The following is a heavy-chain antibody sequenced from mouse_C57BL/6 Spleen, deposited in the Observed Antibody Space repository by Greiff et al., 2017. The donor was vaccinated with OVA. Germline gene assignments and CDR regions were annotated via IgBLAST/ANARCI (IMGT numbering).Heavy chain of an antibody. CDR1: GFNFTDYY. D-gene: IGHD1-1*01. J-gene: IGHJ2*01. Sequence: VQLQQSGAELVKPGASVKLSCTASGFNFTDYYMHWVKQRPEQGLEWIGRIDPDDGETKYAPKFQGKATITADTSSNTAYLQLISLTSENTAVYYCAGSGIATVVGTDYFDYWGQGTTLTVSS. CDR3: AGSGIATVVGTDYFDY. V-gene: IGHV14-2*01. CDR2: IDPDDGET.